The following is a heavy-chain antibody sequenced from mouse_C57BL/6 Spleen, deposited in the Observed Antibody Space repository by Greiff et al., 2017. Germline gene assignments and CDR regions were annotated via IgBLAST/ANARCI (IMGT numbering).Heavy chain of an antibody. CDR1: GYTFTSYW. V-gene: IGHV1-64*01. CDR2: IHPNSGST. CDR3: AEARNTGGYFGV. J-gene: IGHJ1*03. Sequence: VQLQQPGAELVKPGASVKLSCKASGYTFTSYWMHWVKQRPGQGLEWIGMIHPNSGSTNYNEKFKSKATLTVDKSSSTAYMQLSCLTSEDSAVYYCAEARNTGGYFGVWGTGTTVTVSS. D-gene: IGHD3-1*01.